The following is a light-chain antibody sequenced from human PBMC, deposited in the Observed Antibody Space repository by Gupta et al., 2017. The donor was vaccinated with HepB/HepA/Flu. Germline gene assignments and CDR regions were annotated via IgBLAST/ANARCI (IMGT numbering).Light chain of an antibody. CDR1: SSKIGSNT. J-gene: IGLJ2*01. CDR2: SNN. CDR3: AAWDDSLNVV. V-gene: IGLV1-44*01. Sequence: QSVLTEPPSAPGTPGQRVTIGSSGGSSKIGSNTVNWYQQLPGTAPKLLIYSNNQRPSGVPDRFSGSKSGNSASLAISWLQAEDDADYYCAAWDDSLNVVFGGGTKLTVL.